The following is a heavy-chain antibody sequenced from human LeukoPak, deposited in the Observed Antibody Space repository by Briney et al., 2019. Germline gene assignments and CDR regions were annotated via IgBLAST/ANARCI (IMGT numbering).Heavy chain of an antibody. D-gene: IGHD2-2*01. CDR2: IWYDGNNK. J-gene: IGHJ4*02. V-gene: IGHV3-33*06. CDR1: GFTFSNYG. CDR3: AKDLTSSTTVIDY. Sequence: GGSLRLSCAASGFTFSNYGMYWVRQAPGQGLEWVAVIWYDGNNKYYADSVKGRFTISRDNSKNTLDLHMNSLRAEDTAVYYCAKDLTSSTTVIDYWGQGTPVIVSS.